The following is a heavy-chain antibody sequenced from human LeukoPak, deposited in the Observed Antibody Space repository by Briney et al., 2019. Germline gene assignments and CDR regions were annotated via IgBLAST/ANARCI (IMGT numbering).Heavy chain of an antibody. V-gene: IGHV1-18*01. D-gene: IGHD3-10*01. J-gene: IGHJ3*02. CDR2: ISAYNGNT. CDR3: ARGRTYYYGSGSMDDAFDI. CDR1: GYTFTSYG. Sequence: GASVKVSCKASGYTFTSYGISWVRQAPGQGLEWMGWISAYNGNTNYAQKLQGRVTMTTDTSTSTAYMELRSLRSDDTAVYYCARGRTYYYGSGSMDDAFDIWGQGTMVTVSS.